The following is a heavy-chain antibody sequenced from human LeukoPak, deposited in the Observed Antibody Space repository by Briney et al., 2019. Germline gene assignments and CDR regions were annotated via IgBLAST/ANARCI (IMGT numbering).Heavy chain of an antibody. J-gene: IGHJ6*03. CDR3: ARLGYCSGGSCYYYYYMDV. V-gene: IGHV4-39*07. Sequence: SETLSPTCTVSDGSISSSSYCWGWIRQPPGKGLEWIGSVYYGSVFYSVSTYYNPSLKSRVTMSGDTSKNQFSLKLSSVTAADTAAYYCARLGYCSGGSCYYYYYMDVWGKGTTVTVSS. D-gene: IGHD2-15*01. CDR1: DGSISSSSYC. CDR2: VYYGSVFYSVST.